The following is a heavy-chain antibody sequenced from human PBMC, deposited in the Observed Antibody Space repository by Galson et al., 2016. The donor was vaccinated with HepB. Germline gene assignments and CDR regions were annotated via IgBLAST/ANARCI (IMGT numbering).Heavy chain of an antibody. J-gene: IGHJ4*02. D-gene: IGHD6-19*01. Sequence: SETLSLTCSVSGGSISSSSYYWGWIRQPPGKGLEWIGNIYYSGGTYYSPSLKSRVTISVDTSKNQFSLKLSSVTAADTAVYFCALSGYSSGWYFYWGQGTLVTVSS. CDR1: GGSISSSSYY. CDR2: IYYSGGT. CDR3: ALSGYSSGWYFY. V-gene: IGHV4-39*07.